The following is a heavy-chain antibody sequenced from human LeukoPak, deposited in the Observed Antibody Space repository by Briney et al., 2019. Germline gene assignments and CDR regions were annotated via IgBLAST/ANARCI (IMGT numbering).Heavy chain of an antibody. CDR3: ARGLGRQHLVSPFDY. D-gene: IGHD6-13*01. V-gene: IGHV4-38-2*02. CDR1: GYSISSGYY. J-gene: IGHJ4*02. Sequence: SETLSLTCTVSGYSISSGYYWGWIRQPPGKGLEWLASIYHSGTIYYNPSLESRVTISVDTSKNQFSLKLTSVTAADTAVYYCARGLGRQHLVSPFDYWGQGTLVTVSS. CDR2: IYHSGTI.